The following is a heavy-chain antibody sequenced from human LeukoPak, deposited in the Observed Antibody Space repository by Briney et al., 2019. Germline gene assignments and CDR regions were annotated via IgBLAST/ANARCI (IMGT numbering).Heavy chain of an antibody. CDR3: ARPYYYGMDV. J-gene: IGHJ6*02. Sequence: GASVKVSCKASGYTFISYYMHWVRQAPGQGLEWMGIISPGGGSTTYAQKFQGRVTMTRDTSTSTVYMELSSLRSEDTAVYYCARPYYYGMDVWGQGTTVTVS. V-gene: IGHV1-46*01. CDR1: GYTFISYY. CDR2: ISPGGGST.